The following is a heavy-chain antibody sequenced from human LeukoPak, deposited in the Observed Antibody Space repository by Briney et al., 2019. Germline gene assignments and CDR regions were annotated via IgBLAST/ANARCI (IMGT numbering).Heavy chain of an antibody. D-gene: IGHD3-10*01. CDR1: DYSISSVYH. CDR3: VRGVPDSRGQKNIHDGFDI. J-gene: IGHJ3*02. CDR2: IYHNGST. V-gene: IGHV4-38-2*02. Sequence: SETLSLTCTVSDYSISSVYHWGWIRQPPGKGLEWIGSIYHNGSTYYNPSLKSRVTISVDTSKNQFSLKLSSVTAADTAVYYCVRGVPDSRGQKNIHDGFDIWGQGTMVTVSS.